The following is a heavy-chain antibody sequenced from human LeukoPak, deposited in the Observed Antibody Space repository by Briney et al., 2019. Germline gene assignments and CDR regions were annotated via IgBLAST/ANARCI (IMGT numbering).Heavy chain of an antibody. CDR3: AREPFSMARESTRNAFDI. CDR1: GFTFSSYN. J-gene: IGHJ3*02. Sequence: GGSLRLSCAASGFTFSSYNMNWVRQAPGKGLEWVSFISSSSSYTYYADSVRGRFTISRDNAGSSVNLRMNSLRAEDTAVYYCAREPFSMARESTRNAFDIWGQGTMVTVSS. V-gene: IGHV3-21*01. D-gene: IGHD3-10*01. CDR2: ISSSSSYT.